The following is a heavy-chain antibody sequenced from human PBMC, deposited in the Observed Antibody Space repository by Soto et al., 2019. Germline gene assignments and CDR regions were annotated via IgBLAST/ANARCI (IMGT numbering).Heavy chain of an antibody. V-gene: IGHV1-58*01. CDR1: GFTFTSSA. Sequence: SVKVSCKASGFTFTSSAFQWVRQARGQRLEWIGWIAVGSGYTNYAQRFQDRVTLTRDMSTATTYMELSRLTSEDTAIYYCAAEATAWQQMVPSDYWGQGTLVTVSS. J-gene: IGHJ4*02. CDR3: AAEATAWQQMVPSDY. D-gene: IGHD2-8*01. CDR2: IAVGSGYT.